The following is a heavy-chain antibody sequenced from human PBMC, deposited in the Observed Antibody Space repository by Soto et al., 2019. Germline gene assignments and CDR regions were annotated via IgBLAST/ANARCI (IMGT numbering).Heavy chain of an antibody. CDR3: ATHPPLRYFDWLTDY. Sequence: RWIIKQTGKGLEWIGYIYYSGSTNYNPSLKSRVTISVDTSKNQFSLKLSSVTAADTAVYYFATHPPLRYFDWLTDYWGQRTLVIVSS. D-gene: IGHD3-9*01. CDR2: IYYSGST. V-gene: IGHV4-59*08. J-gene: IGHJ4*02.